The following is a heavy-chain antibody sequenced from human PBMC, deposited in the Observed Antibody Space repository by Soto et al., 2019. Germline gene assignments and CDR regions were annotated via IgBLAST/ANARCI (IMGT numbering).Heavy chain of an antibody. CDR1: AFSFSDYW. D-gene: IGHD3-10*01. J-gene: IGHJ4*02. V-gene: IGHV3-74*01. Sequence: EVQLVESGGGLVQPGGSLRLSCAVSAFSFSDYWIHWVRQAPEKGLEWVSRIKTDGTSTDYADSVKGRFTISRDNAKNTLYLQMNSLSAEDTAVYYCAKREGNTYGLFHWGQGTLVTVSS. CDR2: IKTDGTST. CDR3: AKREGNTYGLFH.